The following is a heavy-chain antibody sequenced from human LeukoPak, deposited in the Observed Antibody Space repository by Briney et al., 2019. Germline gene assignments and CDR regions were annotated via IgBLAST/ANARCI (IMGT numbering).Heavy chain of an antibody. D-gene: IGHD3-10*01. V-gene: IGHV3-30*03. J-gene: IGHJ4*02. CDR1: GFTFSSYG. CDR3: ARGTPMVRVLDY. Sequence: GALRLSCAASGFTFSSYGMHWVRQAPGKGLEWVAVISYDGSNKYYADSVKGRFTISRDNSKNTLYLQMNSLRAEDTAVYYCARGTPMVRVLDYWGQGTLVTVSS. CDR2: ISYDGSNK.